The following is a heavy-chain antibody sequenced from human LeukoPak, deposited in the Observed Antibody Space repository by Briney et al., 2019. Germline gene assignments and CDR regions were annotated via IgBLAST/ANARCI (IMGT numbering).Heavy chain of an antibody. CDR2: IYYSGST. Sequence: SGTLSLTCTVSGGSISSSSYYWGWIRQPPGKGLEWIGSIYYSGSTYYNPSLKSRVTISVDTSKNQFSLKLSSVTAADTAVYYCARECTNGVCYLDYWGQGTLVTVSS. CDR3: ARECTNGVCYLDY. V-gene: IGHV4-39*01. D-gene: IGHD2-8*01. J-gene: IGHJ4*02. CDR1: GGSISSSSYY.